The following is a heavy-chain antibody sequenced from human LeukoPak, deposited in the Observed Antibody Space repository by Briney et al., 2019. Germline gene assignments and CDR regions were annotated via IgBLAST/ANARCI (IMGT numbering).Heavy chain of an antibody. D-gene: IGHD3-10*02. CDR3: ARKSHTMSAARGMDV. CDR1: GDSISNYY. J-gene: IGHJ6*04. Sequence: SETLSLTCTVSGDSISNYYWNWVRQPAGKGLEWIGHIYTSGYTNYNPSLKSRVTVSVDTSKNQFSLKLTSVTAADAAVYYCARKSHTMSAARGMDVWGKGTTVTVSS. V-gene: IGHV4-4*07. CDR2: IYTSGYT.